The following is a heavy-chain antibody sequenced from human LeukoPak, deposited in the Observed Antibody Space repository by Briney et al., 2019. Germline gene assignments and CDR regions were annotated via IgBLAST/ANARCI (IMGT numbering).Heavy chain of an antibody. D-gene: IGHD3-22*01. J-gene: IGHJ4*02. Sequence: ASVKVSCKASGYTFPGYYIHWVRQAPGQGLEWMGWINPSGGGTNYAQKFQGRVTMTRDTSISTAYMELTSLRSDDTAVYYCARQDYYDSSGTHPFDFWGQGTLVTVSS. V-gene: IGHV1-2*02. CDR3: ARQDYYDSSGTHPFDF. CDR2: INPSGGGT. CDR1: GYTFPGYY.